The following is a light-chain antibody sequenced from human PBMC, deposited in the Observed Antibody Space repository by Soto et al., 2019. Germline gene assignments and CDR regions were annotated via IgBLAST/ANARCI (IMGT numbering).Light chain of an antibody. CDR3: QQYGRSPKT. V-gene: IGKV3-20*01. Sequence: EIVLTQSPGTLSLSPGERATLSCRASQSVSSNFLAWYQQKPGQAPRLLIYGASSRATATPDRFSGSGSGTDFTITISRLEPEDFAVDYCQQYGRSPKTFGQGTKV. CDR2: GAS. CDR1: QSVSSNF. J-gene: IGKJ1*01.